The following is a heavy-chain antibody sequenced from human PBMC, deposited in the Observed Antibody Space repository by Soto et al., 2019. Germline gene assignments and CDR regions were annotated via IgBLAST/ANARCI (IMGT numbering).Heavy chain of an antibody. CDR1: GGAVSIGSYY. V-gene: IGHV4-61*01. D-gene: IGHD3-9*01. CDR2: RYYSGST. J-gene: IGHJ6*02. CDR3: ARAPRRYDILTGYYNSGMDV. Sequence: SETLSLTCTVSGGAVSIGSYYLRWIRQPPGKGLEWIGYRYYSGSTNYNPSLKSRVTISVDTSKNQFSLKLSSVTAADTAVYYCARAPRRYDILTGYYNSGMDVWRQGTPFTVSS.